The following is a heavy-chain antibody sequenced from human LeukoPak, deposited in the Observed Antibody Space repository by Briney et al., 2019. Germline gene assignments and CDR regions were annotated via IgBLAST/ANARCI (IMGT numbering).Heavy chain of an antibody. CDR2: ISSSSSYI. Sequence: GGSLRLSCAASGFTFSSYSMNWVRQAPGKGLEWVSSISSSSSYIYYADSVKGRFTISRDNAKNSLYLQMNSLRAEDTAVYYCARDFYDSSGPWDYWGQGTLVTVSS. V-gene: IGHV3-21*01. J-gene: IGHJ4*02. D-gene: IGHD3-22*01. CDR1: GFTFSSYS. CDR3: ARDFYDSSGPWDY.